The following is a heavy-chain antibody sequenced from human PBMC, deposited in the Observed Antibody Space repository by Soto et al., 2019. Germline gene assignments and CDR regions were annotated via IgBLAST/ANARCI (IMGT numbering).Heavy chain of an antibody. CDR1: GYTFTGYY. J-gene: IGHJ6*02. CDR3: ARDSAYCSSTSCPEPASYYYGTDV. V-gene: IGHV1-2*02. CDR2: INPNSGGT. D-gene: IGHD2-2*01. Sequence: ASVKVSCKASGYTFTGYYMHWVRQAPGQGLEWMGWINPNSGGTNYAQKFQGRVTMTRDTSISTAYMELSRLRSDDTAVYYCARDSAYCSSTSCPEPASYYYGTDVWGQGTTVTVSS.